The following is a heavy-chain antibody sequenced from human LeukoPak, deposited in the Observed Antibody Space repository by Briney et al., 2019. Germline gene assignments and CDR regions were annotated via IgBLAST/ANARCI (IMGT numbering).Heavy chain of an antibody. Sequence: GASVKVSCKASGYTFTSYYMHWVRQAPGQGLEWMGIINPSGGSTSYAQKFQGRVTMTRDTSTSTVYMELSSLRSEDTAVYYCARGCSGGSCYSGTVDYWGQGTLVTVSS. CDR3: ARGCSGGSCYSGTVDY. J-gene: IGHJ4*02. D-gene: IGHD2-15*01. CDR1: GYTFTSYY. CDR2: INPSGGST. V-gene: IGHV1-46*01.